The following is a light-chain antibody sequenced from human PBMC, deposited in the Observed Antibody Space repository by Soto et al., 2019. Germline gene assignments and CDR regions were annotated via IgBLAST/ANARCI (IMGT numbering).Light chain of an antibody. J-gene: IGLJ3*02. Sequence: QSVLTQPPSASGTPGQRVTISCSGSSSNIGSYTVHWYQQLPGTAPKLLIYSNSQRPSGVPDRFSGSKSGTSASLAISGLQSDDEADYYCTAWDDSLNGWVFGGGTKLTVL. CDR3: TAWDDSLNGWV. CDR1: SSNIGSYT. V-gene: IGLV1-44*01. CDR2: SNS.